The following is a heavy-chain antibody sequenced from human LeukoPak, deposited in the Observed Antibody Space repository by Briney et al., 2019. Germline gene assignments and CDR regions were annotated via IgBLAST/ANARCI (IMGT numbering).Heavy chain of an antibody. CDR1: RFTFSSYA. V-gene: IGHV3-7*01. Sequence: GGSLRLSCAASRFTFSSYAMSWVRQAPGKGLEWVASIKHDGSEKYYVDSVRGRFTISRDNTMNSLYLQMCSLRAEDTAVYYCATDRGWRTSGYYLYYFEYWGQGTLVTYSS. D-gene: IGHD3-3*01. CDR2: IKHDGSEK. J-gene: IGHJ4*02. CDR3: ATDRGWRTSGYYLYYFEY.